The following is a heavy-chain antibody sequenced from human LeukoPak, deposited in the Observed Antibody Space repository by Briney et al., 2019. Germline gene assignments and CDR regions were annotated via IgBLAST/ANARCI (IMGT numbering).Heavy chain of an antibody. CDR3: ARDGGLDY. Sequence: ASVKVSCKTSGYTFTDYYIHWVRQAPGQGLEWMARINPNSGATNYAQKFQGRVTMTRDTSISTAYMELSRLRSDDTAVYYCARDGGLDYWGQGTLVTVSS. J-gene: IGHJ4*02. V-gene: IGHV1-2*02. D-gene: IGHD4-23*01. CDR2: INPNSGAT. CDR1: GYTFTDYY.